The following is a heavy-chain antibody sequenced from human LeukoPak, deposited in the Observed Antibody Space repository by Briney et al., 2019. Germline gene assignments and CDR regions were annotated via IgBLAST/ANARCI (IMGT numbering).Heavy chain of an antibody. CDR2: IDWDDNT. CDR3: ARSSHSGVWYDLDY. V-gene: IGHV2-70*04. J-gene: IGHJ4*02. CDR1: GFSINTNEMR. Sequence: SGPALVKPTQTLTLACTFSGFSINTNEMRVSWIRQSPGKALEYFARIDWDDNTFYSASLRSRLTISKDTSKNQVVLTMTNMDPVDTATYYCARSSHSGVWYDLDYWGQGILVTVSS. D-gene: IGHD6-19*01.